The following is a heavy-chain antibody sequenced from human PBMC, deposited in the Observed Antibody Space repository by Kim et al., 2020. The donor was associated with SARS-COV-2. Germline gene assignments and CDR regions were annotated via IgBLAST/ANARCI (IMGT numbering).Heavy chain of an antibody. D-gene: IGHD3-22*01. V-gene: IGHV3-30*18. Sequence: AVISFDGSNKYCADSVKGRFTISRDNSKNTLYLQMNSLRAEDTAVYYCAKNPGPYYYDSSGYYSLFDYWGQGTLVTVSS. J-gene: IGHJ4*02. CDR3: AKNPGPYYYDSSGYYSLFDY. CDR2: ISFDGSNK.